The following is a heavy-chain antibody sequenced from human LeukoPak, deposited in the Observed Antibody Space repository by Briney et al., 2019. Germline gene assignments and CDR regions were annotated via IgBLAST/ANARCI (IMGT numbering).Heavy chain of an antibody. V-gene: IGHV1-8*02. J-gene: IGHJ6*03. CDR1: GYTFSIYG. Sequence: ASVKVSCKASGYTFSIYGFSWVRQAPGQGLEWMGWMNPNSGNTGYAQKFQGRVTMTRNTSISTAYMELSSLRSEDTAVYYCARDRGSGSYYHYYYYYYMGVWGKGTTVTVSS. CDR2: MNPNSGNT. D-gene: IGHD3-10*01. CDR3: ARDRGSGSYYHYYYYYYMGV.